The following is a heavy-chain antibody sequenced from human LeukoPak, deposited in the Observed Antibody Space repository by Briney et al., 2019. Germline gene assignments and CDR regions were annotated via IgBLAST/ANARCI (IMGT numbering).Heavy chain of an antibody. CDR2: IYYSGST. CDR1: GGSISSYY. J-gene: IGHJ4*02. D-gene: IGHD3-16*01. CDR3: ARGDRGGYFDY. Sequence: SETLSLTCTVSGGSISSYYWSWIRQPPGKGLEWIGYIYYSGSTNYNPSLKSRVTISVDTSKNQFSLKLSSVTAADTAVYYCARGDRGGYFDYWAQGPLVTVSS. V-gene: IGHV4-59*01.